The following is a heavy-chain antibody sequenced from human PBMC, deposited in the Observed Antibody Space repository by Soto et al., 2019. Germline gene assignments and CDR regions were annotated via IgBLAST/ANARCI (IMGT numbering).Heavy chain of an antibody. CDR3: AGDYGDYWFDP. CDR1: GFTFSSYG. D-gene: IGHD4-17*01. V-gene: IGHV3-33*01. J-gene: IGHJ5*02. Sequence: GGSLRLSCAASGFTFSSYGMHWVRQAPGKGLEWVAVIWYDGSNKYYADSVKGRFTISRDNSKNTLYLQMNSLRAEDTAVYYCAGDYGDYWFDPWGQGTLVTVSS. CDR2: IWYDGSNK.